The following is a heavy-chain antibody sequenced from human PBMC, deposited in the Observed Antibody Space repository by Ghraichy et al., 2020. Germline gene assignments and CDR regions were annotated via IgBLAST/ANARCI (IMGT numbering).Heavy chain of an antibody. CDR2: INHSGST. Sequence: SETLSLTCAVYGGSFSGYYWSWIRQPPGKGLEWIGEINHSGSTNYNPSLKSRVTISVDTSKNQFSLKLSSVTAADTAVYYCARGLNIVVVPAATKGYDYWGQGTLVTVSS. CDR3: ARGLNIVVVPAATKGYDY. CDR1: GGSFSGYY. D-gene: IGHD2-2*01. V-gene: IGHV4-34*01. J-gene: IGHJ4*02.